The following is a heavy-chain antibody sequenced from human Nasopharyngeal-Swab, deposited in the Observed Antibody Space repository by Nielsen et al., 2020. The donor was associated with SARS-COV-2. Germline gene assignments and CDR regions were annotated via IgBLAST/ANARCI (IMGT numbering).Heavy chain of an antibody. D-gene: IGHD3-22*01. J-gene: IGHJ3*02. Sequence: SVKAPCKASGGTFSSYAISWVRQSPGQGLEWMGGIIPIFGTANYAQKFQGRVTITADESTSTAYMELSSLRSEDTAVYYCARSYYYDSSGYLVAFDIWGQGTMVTVSS. V-gene: IGHV1-69*13. CDR1: GGTFSSYA. CDR2: IIPIFGTA. CDR3: ARSYYYDSSGYLVAFDI.